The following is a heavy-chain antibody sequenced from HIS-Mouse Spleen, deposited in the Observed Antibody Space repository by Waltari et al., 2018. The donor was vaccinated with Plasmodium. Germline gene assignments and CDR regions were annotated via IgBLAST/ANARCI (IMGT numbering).Heavy chain of an antibody. CDR3: ARLVVVASKDSY. Sequence: QVQLQQWGAGLLKPSETLSLTCAVYGGSFSGYYWSWLRPPPGKGLEGLGEINHSGSTKYNPSRKSRVTISVETSKNQFSLKLSSVTAADTAVYYCARLVVVASKDSYWGQGTLVTVSS. V-gene: IGHV4-34*01. J-gene: IGHJ4*02. CDR1: GGSFSGYY. CDR2: INHSGST. D-gene: IGHD2-15*01.